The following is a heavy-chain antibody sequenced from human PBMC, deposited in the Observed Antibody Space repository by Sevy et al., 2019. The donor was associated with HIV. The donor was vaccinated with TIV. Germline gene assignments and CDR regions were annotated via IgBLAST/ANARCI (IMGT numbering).Heavy chain of an antibody. CDR1: VFTFSSYG. D-gene: IGHD3-10*01. CDR2: ISYDGSNK. Sequence: GGSLRLSCAASVFTFSSYGMHWVRQAPGKGLEWVAVISYDGSNKYYADSVKGRFTISRDNSKNTLYLQMNSLRAEDTAVYYCAKEKILLEGGWSFDYWGQGTLVTVSS. J-gene: IGHJ4*02. V-gene: IGHV3-30*18. CDR3: AKEKILLEGGWSFDY.